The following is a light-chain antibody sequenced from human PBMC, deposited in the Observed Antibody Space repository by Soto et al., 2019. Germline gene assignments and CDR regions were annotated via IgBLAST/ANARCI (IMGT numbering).Light chain of an antibody. CDR1: QSVRNNY. V-gene: IGKV3-20*01. J-gene: IGKJ1*01. Sequence: EIVFTQSPGSRSLSPGERATLSCRASQSVRNNYLAWYQPKPGQAPRLLIYGASNRATGIPDRFSGSGSGTDFTLTISRLEPEDFAEYYCQQYGSSGTFGQGTKVDIK. CDR3: QQYGSSGT. CDR2: GAS.